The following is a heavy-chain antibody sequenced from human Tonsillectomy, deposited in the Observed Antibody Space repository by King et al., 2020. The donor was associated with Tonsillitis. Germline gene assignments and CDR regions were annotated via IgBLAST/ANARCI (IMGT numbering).Heavy chain of an antibody. CDR3: ASALWGSGSYYKGTFDP. CDR1: GGSISSYY. CDR2: IYYSGST. V-gene: IGHV4-59*01. Sequence: VQLQESGPGLVKPSETLSLTCTVSGGSISSYYWSWIRQPPGKGLEWIGYIYYSGSTNYNPSPKSRVTISVDTSKNQFSLKLSSVTAADTAVYYCASALWGSGSYYKGTFDPWGQGTLVTVSS. J-gene: IGHJ5*02. D-gene: IGHD3-10*01.